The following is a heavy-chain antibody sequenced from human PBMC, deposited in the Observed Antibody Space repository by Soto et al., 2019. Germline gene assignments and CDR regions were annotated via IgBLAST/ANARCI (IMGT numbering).Heavy chain of an antibody. J-gene: IGHJ4*02. CDR3: ATSFGSGRRAFDY. V-gene: IGHV1-69*02. D-gene: IGHD3-10*01. CDR1: GDTFNFYT. CDR2: FNPILSFS. Sequence: QVQLVQSGAEVKKPGSSVKVSCKASGDTFNFYTINWVRQAPGLGLEWMGRFNPILSFSNSALKFQGRVTLTADKSTSTAYMVLSSLSSEDTAIYYCATSFGSGRRAFDYWGQGALVTVSS.